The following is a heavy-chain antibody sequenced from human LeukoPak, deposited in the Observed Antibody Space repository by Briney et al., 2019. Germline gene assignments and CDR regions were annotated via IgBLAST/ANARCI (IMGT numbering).Heavy chain of an antibody. CDR1: GGSISSSSYY. V-gene: IGHV4-39*01. CDR3: ARGIAAAGTGDY. J-gene: IGHJ4*02. Sequence: SETLSLTCTVSGGSISSSSYYWGWIRQPPGKGLEWIGSIYYSGSTYYNPSLKSRVTISVDTSKNQFSLKLSSVTAADTAVYYCARGIAAAGTGDYWGQGTLVTVSS. CDR2: IYYSGST. D-gene: IGHD6-13*01.